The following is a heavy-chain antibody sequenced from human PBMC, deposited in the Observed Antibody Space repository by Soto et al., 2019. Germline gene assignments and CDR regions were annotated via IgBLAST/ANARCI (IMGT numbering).Heavy chain of an antibody. J-gene: IGHJ6*02. CDR1: GFSFSGYD. CDR3: ARYCRNPTCYTVSGMDV. Sequence: GSLRLSCAASGFSFSGYDMHWVRQPTGKGLEWVSGIGTAGDAYYLGSVKGRFTISRENAKNSVYLQLNRLRAGDTAVYYCARYCRNPTCYTVSGMDVWGQGTTVTVYS. D-gene: IGHD2-2*02. CDR2: IGTAGDA. V-gene: IGHV3-13*01.